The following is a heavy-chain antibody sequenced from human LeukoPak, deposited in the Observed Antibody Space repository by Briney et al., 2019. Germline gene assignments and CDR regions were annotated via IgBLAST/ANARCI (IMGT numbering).Heavy chain of an antibody. V-gene: IGHV1-69*06. CDR2: IIPIFGTA. CDR1: GGTFSSYA. D-gene: IGHD6-13*01. Sequence: ASVKVSCKASGGTFSSYAISWVRQAPGRGLERMGGIIPIFGTANYAQKFQGRVTITADKSTSTAYMELSSLRSEDTAVYYCAREIIAAAGKDAFDIWGQGTMVTVSS. CDR3: AREIIAAAGKDAFDI. J-gene: IGHJ3*02.